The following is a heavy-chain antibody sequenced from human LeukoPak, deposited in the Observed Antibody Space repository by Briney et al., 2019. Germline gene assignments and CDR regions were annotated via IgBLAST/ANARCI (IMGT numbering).Heavy chain of an antibody. CDR1: GGSISGYY. Sequence: SETLSLTCTVSGGSISGYYWSWIRQPPGKGLEWIGYIYYSGSTNYNPSLKSRVTISVDTSKNQFSLKLSSVTAADTAVYYCATHATLTRHGNASDIWGQGTMVTVSS. V-gene: IGHV4-59*01. CDR2: IYYSGST. CDR3: ATHATLTRHGNASDI. D-gene: IGHD3-9*01. J-gene: IGHJ3*02.